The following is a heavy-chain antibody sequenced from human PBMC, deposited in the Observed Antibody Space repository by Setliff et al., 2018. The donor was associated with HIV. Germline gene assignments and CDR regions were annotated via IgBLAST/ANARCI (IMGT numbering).Heavy chain of an antibody. CDR3: ARGRLSWSPDF. V-gene: IGHV1-8*02. Sequence: ASVKVSCKASGYTFTNYDINWVRQSPGQGLEWLGWMNPNSGRAGSAQMFQGRLAMTRDTSTSTAYMELSSLTSDDTAIYYCARGRLSWSPDFWGQGTLVTVSS. J-gene: IGHJ4*02. CDR2: MNPNSGRA. CDR1: GYTFTNYD.